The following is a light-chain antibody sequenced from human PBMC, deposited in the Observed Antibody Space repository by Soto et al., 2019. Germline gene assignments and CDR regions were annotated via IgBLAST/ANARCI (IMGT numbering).Light chain of an antibody. CDR1: QSVSSSY. Sequence: EPVVTQFPGTLSLSPGERATLSCRASQSVSSSYLAWYQQKPGQAPRLLIYGASSRATGIPDRFSGSGSGTDFTLTISRLEPEDFAVYYCQQYANSPPTFGQGTKVDIK. CDR2: GAS. V-gene: IGKV3-20*01. J-gene: IGKJ1*01. CDR3: QQYANSPPT.